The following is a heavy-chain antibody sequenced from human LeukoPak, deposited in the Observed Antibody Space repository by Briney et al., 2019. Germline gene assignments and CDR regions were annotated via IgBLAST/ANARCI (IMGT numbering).Heavy chain of an antibody. V-gene: IGHV3-23*01. CDR2: ISGSDGSA. J-gene: IGHJ5*02. CDR1: GFTFSIYA. Sequence: GGSLRLSCAASGFTFSIYAMSWVRQAPGKGLEWVSSISGSDGSAYYADSVKGRFTISRDNSKKTLYLQMNNLRAEDTAIYYCAMGRNWFDPWGQGTLVTVSS. CDR3: AMGRNWFDP. D-gene: IGHD3-16*01.